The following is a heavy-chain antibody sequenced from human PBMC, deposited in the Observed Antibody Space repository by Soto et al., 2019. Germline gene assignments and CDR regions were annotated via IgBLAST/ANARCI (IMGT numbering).Heavy chain of an antibody. D-gene: IGHD6-19*01. CDR1: GFTFSSFS. V-gene: IGHV3-30-3*01. CDR2: ISYDGSNK. Sequence: QVQLVASGGGVVQPGRALRLSCAASGFTFSSFSLHWVRQAPGKGLEWLALISYDGSNKYNAASVKGRFTISRDNSNNTLYLQLNRLRPEDKAVYYCARTTTVAGTPEFDYWGQGTLVTVSS. CDR3: ARTTTVAGTPEFDY. J-gene: IGHJ4*02.